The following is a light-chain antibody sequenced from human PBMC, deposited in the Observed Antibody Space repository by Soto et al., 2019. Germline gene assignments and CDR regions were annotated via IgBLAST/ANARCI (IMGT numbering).Light chain of an antibody. CDR3: LQDDNYPLT. Sequence: AIQMTQSPSSLSARVGDRITITCRPIKGIRNDLGWYQQKPGKAPKLLIYAASTLQSGVPSRFSGSGSGTDFTLTISSLQPEDFATYYCLQDDNYPLTFGGGTKVEIK. CDR2: AAS. CDR1: KGIRND. J-gene: IGKJ4*01. V-gene: IGKV1-6*01.